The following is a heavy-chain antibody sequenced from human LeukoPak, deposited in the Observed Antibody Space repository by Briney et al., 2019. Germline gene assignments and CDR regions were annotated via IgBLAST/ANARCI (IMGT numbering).Heavy chain of an antibody. D-gene: IGHD3-3*01. J-gene: IGHJ4*02. CDR3: ARGRATYDFWSGYLFDY. CDR1: GGPFSGYY. V-gene: IGHV4-34*01. CDR2: INHSGST. Sequence: SETLSLTCAVYGGPFSGYYWNWIRQSPGKGLEWIGEINHSGSTNYNPSLKSRVTISVDTSKNQFSLKLSSVTAADTAVHYRARGRATYDFWSGYLFDYWGQGTLVTVSS.